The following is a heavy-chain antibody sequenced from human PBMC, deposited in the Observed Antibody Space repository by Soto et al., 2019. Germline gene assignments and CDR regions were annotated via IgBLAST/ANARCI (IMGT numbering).Heavy chain of an antibody. CDR2: IYYSGST. J-gene: IGHJ5*02. Sequence: SETLSLTCTVSGGSISSYYWSWIRQPPGKGLEWIGYIYYSGSTNYNPSLKSRVTISVDTSKNQFSLKLSSVTAADAAVYYCARDPTVATGWFDPWGQGTLVTVSS. CDR3: ARDPTVATGWFDP. CDR1: GGSISSYY. D-gene: IGHD5-12*01. V-gene: IGHV4-59*01.